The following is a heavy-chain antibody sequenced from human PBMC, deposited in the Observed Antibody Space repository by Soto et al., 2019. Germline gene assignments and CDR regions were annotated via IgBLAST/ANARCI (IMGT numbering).Heavy chain of an antibody. Sequence: QVQLVQSGAEVKKPGSSVKVSCKASGGTFSSYAISWVRQAPGQGLEWMGGIIPIFGTANYAQKFQGGVTSYADESTNTAYRELRNLRSEEPDVYYWEWHIVVVPAAIVLYDGMDVWGQGTTVTVSS. V-gene: IGHV1-69*01. D-gene: IGHD2-2*02. CDR1: GGTFSSYA. J-gene: IGHJ6*02. CDR2: IIPIFGTA. CDR3: EWHIVVVPAAIVLYDGMDV.